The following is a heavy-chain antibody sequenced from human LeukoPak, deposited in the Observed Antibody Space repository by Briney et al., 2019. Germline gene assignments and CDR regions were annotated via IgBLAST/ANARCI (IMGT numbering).Heavy chain of an antibody. V-gene: IGHV4-34*01. Sequence: SETLSLTCSVSGGSVSSYYWSWIRQPPGKGLEWIGEINHSGSTNYNPSLKSRVTISVDTSKNQFSLKLSSVTAADTAVYYCARQGTRYSSSPDGDYWGQGTLVTVSS. CDR2: INHSGST. J-gene: IGHJ4*02. D-gene: IGHD6-6*01. CDR3: ARQGTRYSSSPDGDY. CDR1: GGSVSSYY.